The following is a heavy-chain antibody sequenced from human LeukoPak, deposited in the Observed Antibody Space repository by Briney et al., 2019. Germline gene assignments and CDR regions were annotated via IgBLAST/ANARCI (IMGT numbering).Heavy chain of an antibody. Sequence: PSETLSLTCTVSGGSISSYYWSWIRQPPGKGLEWIGYVLNSGSTNYNPSLKSRVIISVDTSKNQFSLKVSPVTAADTAVYYCASQSYGTSAAYWGQGVLVAVSS. D-gene: IGHD2-2*01. CDR3: ASQSYGTSAAY. V-gene: IGHV4-59*01. CDR1: GGSISSYY. CDR2: VLNSGST. J-gene: IGHJ4*02.